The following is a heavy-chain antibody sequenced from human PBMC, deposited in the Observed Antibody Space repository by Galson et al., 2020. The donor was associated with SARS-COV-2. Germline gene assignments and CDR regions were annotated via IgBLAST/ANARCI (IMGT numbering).Heavy chain of an antibody. J-gene: IGHJ3*02. D-gene: IGHD3-22*01. CDR1: GFTFSSYA. V-gene: IGHV3-23*01. CDR2: ISGSGGST. CDR3: AKDVGRSNYYDSSGYTTGDAFDI. Sequence: GGSLRLSCAASGFTFSSYAMSWVRQAPGKGLDWVSAISGSGGSTYYADSVKGRFTISRDNSKNTLYLQMNSLRAEDTAVYYCAKDVGRSNYYDSSGYTTGDAFDIWGQGTMVTVSS.